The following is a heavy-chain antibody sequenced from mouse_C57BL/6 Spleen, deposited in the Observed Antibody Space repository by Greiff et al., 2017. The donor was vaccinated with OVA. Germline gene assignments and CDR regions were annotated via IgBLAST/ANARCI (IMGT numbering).Heavy chain of an antibody. CDR2: IYPGDGDT. J-gene: IGHJ2*01. Sequence: QVQLQQSGAELVKPGASVKISCKASGYAFSSYWMNWVKQRPGKGLEWIGQIYPGDGDTNYNGKFKGKATLTADKSSSTAYMQLSSLTSEDSAVYFCARGVLRYYFDYWGQGTTLTVSS. CDR1: GYAFSSYW. CDR3: ARGVLRYYFDY. V-gene: IGHV1-80*01. D-gene: IGHD1-1*01.